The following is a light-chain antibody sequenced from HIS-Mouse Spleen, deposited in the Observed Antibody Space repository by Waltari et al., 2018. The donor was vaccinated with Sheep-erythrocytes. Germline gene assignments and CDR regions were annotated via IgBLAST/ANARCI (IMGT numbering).Light chain of an antibody. CDR3: CSYAGSSTPWV. V-gene: IGLV2-23*01. CDR1: SSDAGSYNL. J-gene: IGLJ3*02. Sequence: QSALTQPASVSGSPGQSITISCPGTSSDAGSYNLVSWYQQHPGKAPKLMIYEGSKRPSGVSNRFSGSKSGNTASLTISGLQAEDEADYYCCSYAGSSTPWVFGGGTKLTVL. CDR2: EGS.